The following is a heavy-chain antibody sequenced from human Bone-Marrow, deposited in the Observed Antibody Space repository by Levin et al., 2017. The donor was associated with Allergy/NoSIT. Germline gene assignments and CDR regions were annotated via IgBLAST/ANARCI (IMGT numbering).Heavy chain of an antibody. V-gene: IGHV4-39*01. CDR3: ARQYDVVATIRWFDP. Sequence: HSQTLSLTCTVSGGSIHSGTYYWGWIRQPPGKGLEWIGSVFHSGSTDYNPSLKSRTTISTDTSKNQFSLRLRSVTAADTAIYYCARQYDVVATIRWFDPWGQGTLVTVSS. D-gene: IGHD5-12*01. CDR1: GGSIHSGTYY. J-gene: IGHJ5*02. CDR2: VFHSGST.